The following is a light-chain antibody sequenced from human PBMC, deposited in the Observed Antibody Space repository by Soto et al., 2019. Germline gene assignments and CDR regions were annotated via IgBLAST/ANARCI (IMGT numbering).Light chain of an antibody. CDR3: QSHDSSLSGSV. V-gene: IGLV1-40*01. CDR1: SSNIGAGYD. J-gene: IGLJ2*01. CDR2: GNS. Sequence: QAVLTQPPSVSGAPGQRVTISCTGSSSNIGAGYDVHWYQHLPGTVPKLLIYGNSNRPSGVPDRFSGSKSGTSASLAITGLQAEDEADYYCQSHDSSLSGSVFGGGTKLTVL.